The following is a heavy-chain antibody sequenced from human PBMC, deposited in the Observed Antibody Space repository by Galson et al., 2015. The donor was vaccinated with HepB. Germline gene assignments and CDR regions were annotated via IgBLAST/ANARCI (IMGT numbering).Heavy chain of an antibody. V-gene: IGHV1-46*01. Sequence: SVKVSCKASGYTFTSYYMHWVRQAPGQGLEWMGIINPSGGSTSYAQKFQGRVTMTRDTSTSTVYMELSSLRSEDTAVYYCARCYYDSSGYYKDHEYFQHWGQGTLVTVSS. CDR2: INPSGGST. J-gene: IGHJ1*01. D-gene: IGHD3-22*01. CDR3: ARCYYDSSGYYKDHEYFQH. CDR1: GYTFTSYY.